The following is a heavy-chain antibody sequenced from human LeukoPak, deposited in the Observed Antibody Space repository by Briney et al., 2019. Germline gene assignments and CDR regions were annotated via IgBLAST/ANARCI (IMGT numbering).Heavy chain of an antibody. V-gene: IGHV1-18*01. D-gene: IGHD5-18*01. CDR1: GYTFTSYG. CDR2: ISAYNGNT. J-gene: IGHJ5*02. CDR3: ARESSGYSYGNKDNWFDP. Sequence: ASVKVSCKASGYTFTSYGISWVRQAPGQGLEWMGWISAYNGNTNYAQKLQGRVTMTTDTSTSTAYMELRSLRSDDTAVYYCARESSGYSYGNKDNWFDPWGQGTLVTVSS.